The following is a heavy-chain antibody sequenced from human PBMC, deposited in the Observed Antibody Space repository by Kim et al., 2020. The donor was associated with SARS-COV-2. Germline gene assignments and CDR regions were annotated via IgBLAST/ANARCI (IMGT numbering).Heavy chain of an antibody. CDR2: INHSGST. J-gene: IGHJ4*02. CDR3: ARFPTEPSI. V-gene: IGHV4-34*01. Sequence: SETLSLTCAVYGGSFSGYYWSWIRQPPGKGLEWIGEINHSGSTNYNPSLKSRVTISVDTSKNQSSLKLSSVTAADTAVYYCARFPTEPSIWGQGTLVTVSS. CDR1: GGSFSGYY.